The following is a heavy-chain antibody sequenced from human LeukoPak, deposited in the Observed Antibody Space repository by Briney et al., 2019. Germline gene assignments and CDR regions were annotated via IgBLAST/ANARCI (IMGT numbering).Heavy chain of an antibody. V-gene: IGHV4-34*01. CDR3: ARVPRIAVAATRRDWYFDL. Sequence: SETLSLTCAVYGGSFSGYYWSWIRQPPGKGLEWIGEINHIGGTNYNPSLKSRVTISVDTSKNQFSLKLSSVTAADTAFYYCARVPRIAVAATRRDWYFDLWGRGTLVTVSS. D-gene: IGHD6-19*01. CDR1: GGSFSGYY. CDR2: INHIGGT. J-gene: IGHJ2*01.